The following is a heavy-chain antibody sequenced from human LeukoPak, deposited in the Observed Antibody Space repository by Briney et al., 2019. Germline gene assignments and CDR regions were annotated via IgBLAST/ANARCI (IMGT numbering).Heavy chain of an antibody. CDR2: ISWNSGSI. CDR3: AKDRGTTAMVIDY. D-gene: IGHD5-18*01. Sequence: PGRSLRLSCAASGFTFDDYAMHWVRQAPGKGLEWASGISWNSGSIGYADSVKGRFTISRDNAKNSLYLQMNSLRAEDTALYYCAKDRGTTAMVIDYWGQGTLVTVSS. V-gene: IGHV3-9*01. J-gene: IGHJ4*02. CDR1: GFTFDDYA.